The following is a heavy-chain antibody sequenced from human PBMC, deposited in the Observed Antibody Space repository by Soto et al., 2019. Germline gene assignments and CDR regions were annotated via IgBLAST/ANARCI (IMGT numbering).Heavy chain of an antibody. CDR3: ARELYYDSSGQDIWFDP. Sequence: SETLSLTCTVSGGSISSYYWSWIRQPPGKGLEWIGYINYSGSTNYNPSLKSRVTISVDTSKNQFSLKLSSVTAADTAVYYCARELYYDSSGQDIWFDPWGQGTLVTVSS. D-gene: IGHD3-22*01. CDR1: GGSISSYY. V-gene: IGHV4-59*01. J-gene: IGHJ5*02. CDR2: INYSGST.